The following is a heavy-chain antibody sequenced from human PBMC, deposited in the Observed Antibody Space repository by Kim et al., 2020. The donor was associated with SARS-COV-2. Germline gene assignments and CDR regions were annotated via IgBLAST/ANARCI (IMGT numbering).Heavy chain of an antibody. V-gene: IGHV1-69*13. Sequence: SVKVSCKASGGTFSSYAISWVRQAPGQGLEWMGGIIPIFGTANYAQKFQGRVTITADESTSTAYMELSSLRSEDTAVYYCAGGDPNVGRIAARPLLDYWGQGTLVTVSS. D-gene: IGHD6-6*01. CDR1: GGTFSSYA. J-gene: IGHJ4*02. CDR3: AGGDPNVGRIAARPLLDY. CDR2: IIPIFGTA.